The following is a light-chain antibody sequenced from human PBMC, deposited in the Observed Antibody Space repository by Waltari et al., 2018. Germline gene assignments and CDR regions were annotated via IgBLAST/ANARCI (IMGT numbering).Light chain of an antibody. J-gene: IGLJ3*02. Sequence: QLVLTQSPSASASLGASVKLTCTLSSGHSSNIIAWLQQQPGKGPRYLMKVNSDGSHRKGDDIPDRFSGSNSGAERYLTISSLQSEDEADYYCETGGHGTWVFGGGTKLTVL. CDR2: VNSDGSH. CDR1: SGHSSNI. V-gene: IGLV4-69*01. CDR3: ETGGHGTWV.